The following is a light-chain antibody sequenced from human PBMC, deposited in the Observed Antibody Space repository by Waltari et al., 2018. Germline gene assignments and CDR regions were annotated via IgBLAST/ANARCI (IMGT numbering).Light chain of an antibody. CDR2: DAS. CDR1: HDISDY. V-gene: IGKV1-33*01. J-gene: IGKJ2*01. CDR3: QQHDNPPFT. Sequence: DIQMTQSPSSLSASVGDTVTITCQANHDISDYLNWYQQKPGKAPNLLISDASHLEAGVPSRFSGSGYGTDFTFPISSLQPEDFATYYCQQHDNPPFTFGQGTNLEIK.